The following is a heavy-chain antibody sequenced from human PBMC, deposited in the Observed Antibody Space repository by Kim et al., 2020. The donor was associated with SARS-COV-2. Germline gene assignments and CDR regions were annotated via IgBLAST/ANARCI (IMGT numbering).Heavy chain of an antibody. J-gene: IGHJ4*02. V-gene: IGHV4-39*01. Sequence: YNSSLESRVTISVDSSKNEFSLRVTSVTAADTAVYYCAGTSSSGWYIIDYWGQGTLVTVSS. CDR3: AGTSSSGWYIIDY. D-gene: IGHD6-19*01.